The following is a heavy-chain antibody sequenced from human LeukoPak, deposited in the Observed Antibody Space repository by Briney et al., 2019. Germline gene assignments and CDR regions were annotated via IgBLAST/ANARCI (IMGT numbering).Heavy chain of an antibody. CDR1: GYSFTSYW. D-gene: IGHD6-13*01. Sequence: GESLKISCKGSGYSFTSYWIGWVHQMPGKGLEWMGVIYPGDSDTRYSPSFQGQVTISADKSISTAYLQWSSLRASDTAMYYCARQKKYSTSWYLDYWGQGTLVTISS. CDR2: IYPGDSDT. V-gene: IGHV5-51*07. CDR3: ARQKKYSTSWYLDY. J-gene: IGHJ4*02.